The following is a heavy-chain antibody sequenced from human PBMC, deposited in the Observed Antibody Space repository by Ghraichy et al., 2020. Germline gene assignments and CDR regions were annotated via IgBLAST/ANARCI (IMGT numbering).Heavy chain of an antibody. V-gene: IGHV3-7*01. J-gene: IGHJ6*02. D-gene: IGHD2-2*01. CDR3: ARDDCSSTSCYGVYYYGMDV. CDR2: IKQDGSEK. Sequence: LSLTCAASGFTFSSYWMSWVRQAPGKGLEWVANIKQDGSEKYYVDSVKGRFTISRDNAKNSLYLQMNSLRAEDTAVYYCARDDCSSTSCYGVYYYGMDVWGQGTTVTVSS. CDR1: GFTFSSYW.